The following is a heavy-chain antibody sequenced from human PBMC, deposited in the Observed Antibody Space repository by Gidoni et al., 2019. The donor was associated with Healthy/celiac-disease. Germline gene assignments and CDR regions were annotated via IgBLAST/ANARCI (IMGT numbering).Heavy chain of an antibody. CDR1: GGSFSGYY. CDR3: ARGHEDYIWGSYRYSALLDY. D-gene: IGHD3-16*02. J-gene: IGHJ4*02. V-gene: IGHV4-34*01. CDR2: INHSGST. Sequence: QVQLQQWGAGLLKPSETLSLTCAVYGGSFSGYYWSWIRQPPGKGLEWIGEINHSGSTNYNPSLKSRVTISVDTSKNQFSLKLSSVTAADTAVYYCARGHEDYIWGSYRYSALLDYWGQGTLVTVSS.